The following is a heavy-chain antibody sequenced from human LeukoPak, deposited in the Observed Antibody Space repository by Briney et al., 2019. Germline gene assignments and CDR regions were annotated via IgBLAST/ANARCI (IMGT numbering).Heavy chain of an antibody. J-gene: IGHJ6*03. D-gene: IGHD3-3*01. V-gene: IGHV3-21*01. CDR2: ISSSSSYI. CDR1: GFTFSSYS. Sequence: GGALRLSCAASGFTFSSYSMNWVRQAPGKGLEWVSSISSSSSYIYYADSVKGRFTISRDNAKNSLYLQMNSLRAEDTAVYYCARGDSLGGDYYYYIDVWGKGPTVTVSS. CDR3: ARGDSLGGDYYYYIDV.